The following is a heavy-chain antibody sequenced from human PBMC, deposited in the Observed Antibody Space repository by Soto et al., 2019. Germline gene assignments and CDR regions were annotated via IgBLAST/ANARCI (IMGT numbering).Heavy chain of an antibody. CDR2: IIPLFGTT. CDR3: ARGGFWSGYYSWFDP. J-gene: IGHJ5*02. D-gene: IGHD3-3*01. V-gene: IGHV1-69*12. CDR1: GGTISNYA. Sequence: QVQLVQSGAEVKKPGSSVKVSCKTSGGTISNYAISWVRQAPGRGLEWMGGIIPLFGTTNYAQKFQGRVTITADESTRTAYMELSSLRSEDTAVYYCARGGFWSGYYSWFDPWGQGTLVTVSS.